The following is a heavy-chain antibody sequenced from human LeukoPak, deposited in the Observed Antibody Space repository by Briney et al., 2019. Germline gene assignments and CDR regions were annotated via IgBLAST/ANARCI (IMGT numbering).Heavy chain of an antibody. CDR2: IYPGDSDA. D-gene: IGHD3-10*01. J-gene: IGHJ4*02. Sequence: GESLKISCKGSGYSFSSYWIGWVRLMPGKGLEWMGIIYPGDSDARYSPSFEGQVTISADKSITTAYLQWSRLKASATAIFFCSRSMVRGVIISPFDHWGQGTLVTVSS. CDR3: SRSMVRGVIISPFDH. V-gene: IGHV5-51*01. CDR1: GYSFSSYW.